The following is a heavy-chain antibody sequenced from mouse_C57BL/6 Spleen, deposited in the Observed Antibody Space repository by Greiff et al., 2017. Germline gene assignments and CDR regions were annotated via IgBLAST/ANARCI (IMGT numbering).Heavy chain of an antibody. CDR3: TSPHYYGSSYDWYFDV. D-gene: IGHD1-1*01. CDR1: GYTFTSSW. CDR2: IYPGNSDT. J-gene: IGHJ1*03. Sequence: DVHLVESGTVLARPGASVKMSCKTSGYTFTSSWMHWVKQRPGQGLEWIGAIYPGNSDTSYNQKFKGKAKLTAVTSASTAYMELSSLTNEDSAVYYCTSPHYYGSSYDWYFDVWGTGTTVTVSS. V-gene: IGHV1-5*01.